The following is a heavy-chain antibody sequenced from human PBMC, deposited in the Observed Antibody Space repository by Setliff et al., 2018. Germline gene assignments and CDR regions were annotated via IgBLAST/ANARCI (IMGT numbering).Heavy chain of an antibody. Sequence: GGSLRLSCAASGFTFRSYAMSWVRQAPGKGLEWVSGISGSGGSTYYADSVKGRFTISRDNAKNSVYLQMNSLRTEDTGVYYCARDAAYFDILTGTNYLDPWGQGTLVTVSS. CDR1: GFTFRSYA. D-gene: IGHD3-9*01. CDR3: ARDAAYFDILTGTNYLDP. V-gene: IGHV3-23*01. J-gene: IGHJ5*02. CDR2: ISGSGGST.